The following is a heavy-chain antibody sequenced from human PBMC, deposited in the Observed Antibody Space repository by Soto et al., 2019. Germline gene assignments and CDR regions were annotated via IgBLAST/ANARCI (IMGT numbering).Heavy chain of an antibody. V-gene: IGHV3-23*01. Sequence: GGSLRLSCAASGFTFNRYAMSWVRQAPGKGLEWVSTISGSGGSTYYADSVQGRFSISRDNSKNTLYLQMNSLRAEDTAVYYCARDRFKVGATSGMDVWGQGTTVTVSS. CDR2: ISGSGGST. J-gene: IGHJ6*02. D-gene: IGHD1-26*01. CDR3: ARDRFKVGATSGMDV. CDR1: GFTFNRYA.